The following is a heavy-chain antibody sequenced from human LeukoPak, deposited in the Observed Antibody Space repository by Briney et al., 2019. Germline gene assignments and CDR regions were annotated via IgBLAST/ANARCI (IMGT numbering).Heavy chain of an antibody. V-gene: IGHV3-21*01. J-gene: IGHJ4*02. CDR3: TRGSYGDYEY. CDR1: GFTFSSYA. D-gene: IGHD4-17*01. Sequence: PGGSLRLSCAASGFTFSSYAMSWVRQAPGKGLEWVSSIDPSSTYIYYVDSVKGRFTISRDNAQNSLYLQMNSLRAEDTAVYYCTRGSYGDYEYWGQGTLVTVSS. CDR2: IDPSSTYI.